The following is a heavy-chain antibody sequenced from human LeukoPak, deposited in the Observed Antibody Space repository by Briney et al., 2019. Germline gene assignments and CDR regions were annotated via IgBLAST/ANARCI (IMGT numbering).Heavy chain of an antibody. CDR3: AADASDSSGYVFDY. CDR2: IVVGSGNT. D-gene: IGHD3-22*01. CDR1: GFTFTSSA. Sequence: SVKVSCKASGFTFTSSAMQWVRQARGQRLEWIGWIVVGSGNTNYAQKFQERVTTTRDMSTSTAYMELSSLRSEDTAVYYCAADASDSSGYVFDYWGQGTLVTVSS. V-gene: IGHV1-58*02. J-gene: IGHJ4*02.